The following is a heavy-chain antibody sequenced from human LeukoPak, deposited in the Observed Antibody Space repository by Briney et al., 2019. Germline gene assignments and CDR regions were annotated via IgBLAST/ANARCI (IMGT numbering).Heavy chain of an antibody. CDR1: GYTFTHYY. CDR2: INPGSGDT. V-gene: IGHV1-2*02. CDR3: ARDGGSGWNLDY. J-gene: IGHJ4*02. Sequence: ASVQVSCKSSGYTFTHYYMHWVRQAPGQELEWMGWINPGSGDTKNAQKFQGRVTMTRDTSISTAYMDLSRLTSDDTGVYYCARDGGSGWNLDYWGQGSLVTVSS. D-gene: IGHD6-19*01.